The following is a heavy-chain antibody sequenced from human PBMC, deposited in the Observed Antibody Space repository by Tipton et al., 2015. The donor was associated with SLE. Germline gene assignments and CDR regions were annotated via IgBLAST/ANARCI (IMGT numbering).Heavy chain of an antibody. D-gene: IGHD6-19*01. CDR3: ARSRGSSGWVDY. CDR1: GGSISSYY. V-gene: IGHV4-59*01. Sequence: TLSLTCTVSGGSISSYYWSWIRQHPGKGLEWIGYIYYSGSTNYNPSLKSRVTISVDTSKNQFSLKLSSVTAADTAVYYCARSRGSSGWVDYWGQGTLVTVSS. CDR2: IYYSGST. J-gene: IGHJ4*02.